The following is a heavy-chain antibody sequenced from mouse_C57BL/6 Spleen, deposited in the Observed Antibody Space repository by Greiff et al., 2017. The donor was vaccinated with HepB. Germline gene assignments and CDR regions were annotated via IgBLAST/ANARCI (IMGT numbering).Heavy chain of an antibody. V-gene: IGHV10-1*01. CDR3: VRHDDYDEEYFDY. CDR2: IRSKSNNYAT. Sequence: EVKLVESGGGLVQPKGSLKLSCAASGFSFNTYAMNWVRQAPGKGLEWVARIRSKSNNYATYYADSVKDRFTISRDDSESMLYLQMNNLKTEDTAMYYCVRHDDYDEEYFDYWGQGTTLTVSS. J-gene: IGHJ2*01. D-gene: IGHD2-4*01. CDR1: GFSFNTYA.